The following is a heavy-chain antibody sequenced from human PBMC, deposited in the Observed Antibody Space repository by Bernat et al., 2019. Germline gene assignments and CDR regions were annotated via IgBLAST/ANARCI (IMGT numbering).Heavy chain of an antibody. CDR2: ISSSSSYI. V-gene: IGHV3-21*01. CDR3: ARDPYGDYVFDP. CDR1: GFTFSSYS. D-gene: IGHD4-17*01. Sequence: EVQLVESGGGLVKPGGSLRLSCAASGFTFSSYSMNWVRQAPGKGLEWVSSISSSSSYIYYAESVKGRFTISRDNAKNSLYLQMKSLRDEDTAVYYCARDPYGDYVFDPWGQGTLVTVSS. J-gene: IGHJ5*02.